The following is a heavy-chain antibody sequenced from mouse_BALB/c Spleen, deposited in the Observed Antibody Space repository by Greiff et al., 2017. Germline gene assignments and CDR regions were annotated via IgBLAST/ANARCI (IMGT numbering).Heavy chain of an antibody. D-gene: IGHD2-10*01. CDR3: ARHGSYYGNFFDY. V-gene: IGHV5-12-1*01. CDR1: GFAFSSYD. Sequence: EVMLVESGGGLVKPGGSLKLSCAASGFAFSSYDMSWVRQTPVKRLEWVAYISSGGGSTYYPDTVKGRFTISRDNAKNTLYLQMSSLKSEDTAMYYCARHGSYYGNFFDYWGQGTTLTVSS. J-gene: IGHJ2*01. CDR2: ISSGGGST.